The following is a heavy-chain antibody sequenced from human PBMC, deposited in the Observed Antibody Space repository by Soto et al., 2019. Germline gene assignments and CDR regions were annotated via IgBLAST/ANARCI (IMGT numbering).Heavy chain of an antibody. CDR3: ARLRDDYGDYVRGSGAFDI. CDR1: GGTFSSYT. Sequence: QVQLVQSGAEVKKPGSSVKVSCKASGGTFSSYTISWVRQAPGQGLEWMGRIIPILGIANYAQKFQGRVTITADKSTSTAYMELSSLRSEDTAVYYCARLRDDYGDYVRGSGAFDIWGQGTMVTVSS. CDR2: IIPILGIA. D-gene: IGHD4-17*01. J-gene: IGHJ3*02. V-gene: IGHV1-69*02.